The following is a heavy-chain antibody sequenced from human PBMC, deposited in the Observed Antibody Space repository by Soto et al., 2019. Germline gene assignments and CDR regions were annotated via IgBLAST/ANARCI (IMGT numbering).Heavy chain of an antibody. V-gene: IGHV1-2*04. CDR2: INPNSGGT. CDR3: AREYKSSIAARPLDY. D-gene: IGHD6-6*01. CDR1: GYTFTGYY. J-gene: IGHJ4*02. Sequence: GASVKVSCKASGYTFTGYYMHWVRQAPGQGLEWMGWINPNSGGTNYAQKFQGWVTMTRDTSISTAYMELSRLRSDDTAVYYCAREYKSSIAARPLDYWGQGTLVTSPQ.